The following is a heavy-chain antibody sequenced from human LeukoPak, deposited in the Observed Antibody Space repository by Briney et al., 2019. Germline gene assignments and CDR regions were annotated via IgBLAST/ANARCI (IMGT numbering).Heavy chain of an antibody. CDR2: ISSSSSYI. D-gene: IGHD3-9*01. V-gene: IGHV3-21*01. CDR1: GFTFSSYG. J-gene: IGHJ4*02. Sequence: PGGSLRLSCAASGFTFSSYGMNWVRQAPGKGLEWVSSISSSSSYIYYADSVKGRLTISRDNAKNSLYLQMNSLRAEDTAVYYCAGIQPYYDTNNALCWGQGTLVTVSS. CDR3: AGIQPYYDTNNALC.